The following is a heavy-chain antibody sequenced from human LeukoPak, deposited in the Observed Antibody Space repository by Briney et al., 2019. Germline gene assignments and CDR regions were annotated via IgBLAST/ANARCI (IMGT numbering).Heavy chain of an antibody. Sequence: PGGSLRLSCAASGFTFSSYSTNWVRQAPGKGLEWVSSISSSSSYIYYADSVKGRFTISRDNAKNSLYLQMNSLRAEDTAVYYCARDSDTDLYFDYWGQGTLVTVSS. CDR1: GFTFSSYS. CDR2: ISSSSSYI. D-gene: IGHD5-18*01. V-gene: IGHV3-21*01. J-gene: IGHJ4*02. CDR3: ARDSDTDLYFDY.